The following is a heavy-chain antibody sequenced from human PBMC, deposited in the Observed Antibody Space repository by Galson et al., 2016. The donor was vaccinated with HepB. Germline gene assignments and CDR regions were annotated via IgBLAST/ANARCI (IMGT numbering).Heavy chain of an antibody. CDR1: GYTFTGYY. D-gene: IGHD6-13*01. CDR2: INPNSGGT. Sequence: SVKVSCKASGYTFTGYYMHWVRQAPGQGLEWMGWINPNSGGTNYAQKFQGRVTMTRDTSISTAYMELSRLRPDDTAVYYCASGSRDSSSWSSYGMDVWGKGTTVTVSS. V-gene: IGHV1-2*02. CDR3: ASGSRDSSSWSSYGMDV. J-gene: IGHJ6*04.